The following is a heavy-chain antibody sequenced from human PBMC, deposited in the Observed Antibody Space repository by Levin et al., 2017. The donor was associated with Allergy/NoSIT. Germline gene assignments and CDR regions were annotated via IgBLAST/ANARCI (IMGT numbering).Heavy chain of an antibody. J-gene: IGHJ4*02. Sequence: SQTLSLTCTVSGGSISSAYWSWIRQPPGKGLEWIGYISYSGSAKYYPSLKSRVTISVDTSKNQFSLKLNSVTAADTAAYYCARVITGSGYNKIDYWGQGTLVTVSS. CDR3: ARVITGSGYNKIDY. V-gene: IGHV4-59*01. D-gene: IGHD1-1*01. CDR2: ISYSGSA. CDR1: GGSISSAY.